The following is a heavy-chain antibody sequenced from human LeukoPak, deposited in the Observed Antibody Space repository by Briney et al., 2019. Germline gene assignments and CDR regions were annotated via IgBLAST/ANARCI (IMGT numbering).Heavy chain of an antibody. D-gene: IGHD3-3*01. Sequence: KSSETLSLTCTVSGGSISSYYWSWIRQPPGKVLEWIGYIYYSGSTNYNPSLKSRVTISVDTSKNQFSLKMSSVTAADTAVYYCARGLRDYDFWSGYYMDYYYMDVWGKGTTVTVSS. V-gene: IGHV4-59*01. CDR1: GGSISSYY. CDR2: IYYSGST. CDR3: ARGLRDYDFWSGYYMDYYYMDV. J-gene: IGHJ6*03.